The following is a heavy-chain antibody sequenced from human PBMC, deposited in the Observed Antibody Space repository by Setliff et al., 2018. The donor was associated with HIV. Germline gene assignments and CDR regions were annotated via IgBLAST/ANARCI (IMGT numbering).Heavy chain of an antibody. CDR3: ARIPTGGAFDI. CDR2: ISPSGIST. CDR1: GYTFTRYY. V-gene: IGHV1-46*01. J-gene: IGHJ3*02. D-gene: IGHD7-27*01. Sequence: ASVKVSCKASGYTFTRYYMHWVRQAPGQGLEWMGMISPSGISTSYAQKFQGRVTMTRDTSTSTAYMELSSLRSEDTAVYYCARIPTGGAFDIWGQGTMVTVSS.